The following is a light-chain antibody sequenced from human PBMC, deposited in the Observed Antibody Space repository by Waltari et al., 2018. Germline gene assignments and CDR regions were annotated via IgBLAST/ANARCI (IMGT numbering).Light chain of an antibody. CDR2: GAS. J-gene: IGKJ2*01. V-gene: IGKV3-20*01. Sequence: EIVLTQSPGTLSLSPGERATLSCRASEYVSGNYLAWYQQKSGQAPRLLIYGASIRATGIPDRFSGSGSGTDFTLTISRMEPEDYAVYYCQQYGNSPPYTFGQGTKLEIK. CDR1: EYVSGNY. CDR3: QQYGNSPPYT.